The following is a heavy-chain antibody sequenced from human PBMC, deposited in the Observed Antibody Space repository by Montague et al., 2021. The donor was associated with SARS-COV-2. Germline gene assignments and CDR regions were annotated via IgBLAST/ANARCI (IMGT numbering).Heavy chain of an antibody. V-gene: IGHV4-61*02. CDR1: GGSIGSGSYY. CDR3: ARDIAVPGHFEF. J-gene: IGHJ4*02. D-gene: IGHD6-19*01. CDR2: IYTSGNN. Sequence: TLSLTCTVSGGSIGSGSYYWSWIRQPAGKGLEWIGRIYTSGNNDYSFSLKSRVTISVDTSKNQFSLKLSSVTAADTAVYYCARDIAVPGHFEFWGQGTLVTVSS.